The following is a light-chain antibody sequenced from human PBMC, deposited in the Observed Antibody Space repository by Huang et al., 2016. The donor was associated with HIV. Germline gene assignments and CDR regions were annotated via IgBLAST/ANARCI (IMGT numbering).Light chain of an antibody. CDR1: QNVTNDY. CDR3: QQYSTLPWT. CDR2: GLS. V-gene: IGKV3-20*01. J-gene: IGKJ1*01. Sequence: EIVLTPSPDTLSLASGERGALSCRASQNVTNDYLAWYQQKSGQAPRLLIYGLSGRVTGVPVRFGGSGSGADFILTIDRLEAEDFASYYCQQYSTLPWTFGPGTKLEVK.